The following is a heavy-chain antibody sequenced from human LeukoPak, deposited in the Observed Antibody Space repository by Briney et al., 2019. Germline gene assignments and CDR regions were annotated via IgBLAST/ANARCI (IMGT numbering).Heavy chain of an antibody. D-gene: IGHD2-2*01. J-gene: IGHJ4*02. CDR3: ARGDSTSPFDY. V-gene: IGHV4-31*03. CDR2: IYYSGST. CDR1: GGSISSGGYY. Sequence: SQTLSLTCTVSGGSISSGGYYWSWIGQHPGKGLEWIGYIYYSGSTYYNPSLKSRVTISVDTSKNQFSLKLSSVTAADTAVYYCARGDSTSPFDYWGQGTLVTVSS.